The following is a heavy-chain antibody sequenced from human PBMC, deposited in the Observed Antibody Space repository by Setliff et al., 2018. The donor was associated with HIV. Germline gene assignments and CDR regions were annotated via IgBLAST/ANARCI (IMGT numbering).Heavy chain of an antibody. J-gene: IGHJ3*02. Sequence: PGGSLRLSCAASGITLSGYEMIWVRQTPGKGLAWVSHISRNDNTVYYADSVKDRFTISRDSAKNSLYLQINSLRAEDTAVYFCARDRCAGDCFSGSFDIWGPGTMVTVSS. CDR2: ISRNDNTV. CDR3: ARDRCAGDCFSGSFDI. V-gene: IGHV3-48*03. CDR1: GITLSGYE. D-gene: IGHD2-21*02.